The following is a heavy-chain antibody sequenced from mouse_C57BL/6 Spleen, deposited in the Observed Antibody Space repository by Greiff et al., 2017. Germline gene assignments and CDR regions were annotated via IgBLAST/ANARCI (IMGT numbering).Heavy chain of an antibody. CDR2: INPSTGGT. V-gene: IGHV1-42*01. D-gene: IGHD2-4*01. Sequence: VQLQQSGPELVKPGASVKISCKASGYSFTGYYMNWVKQSPEKSLEWIGEINPSTGGTTYNQKFKAKATLTVDKSSSTAYMQLKSLTSEDSAVYYCARYYDYPAWFAYWGQGTLVTVSA. CDR3: ARYYDYPAWFAY. J-gene: IGHJ3*01. CDR1: GYSFTGYY.